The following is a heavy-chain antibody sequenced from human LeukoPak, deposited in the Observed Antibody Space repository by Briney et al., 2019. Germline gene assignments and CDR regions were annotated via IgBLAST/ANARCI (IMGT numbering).Heavy chain of an antibody. CDR1: GFTFRSFG. D-gene: IGHD6-6*01. J-gene: IGHJ4*02. Sequence: GGSLRLSCAASGFTFRSFGMHWVRQAPGKGLEWVAVIWYDGSNKYYADSVKGRFTISKDNSKNTLYLQMNSPRVEDTAVYYCTRARDEYYFDYWGQGALVTVSS. CDR3: TRARDEYYFDY. CDR2: IWYDGSNK. V-gene: IGHV3-33*01.